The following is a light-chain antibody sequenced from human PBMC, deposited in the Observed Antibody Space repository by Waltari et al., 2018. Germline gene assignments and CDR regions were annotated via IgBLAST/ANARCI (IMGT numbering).Light chain of an antibody. CDR2: AAS. CDR1: QSVSKY. Sequence: EVVLTQSPGTLSLSPGERATLPCRASQSVSKYLAWYQQRPGQAPRLLIYAASTRATGVPDRFSGSGFGTDFSLTISRLEPEDIAVYFCQNHERLPATFGQGTRVEIK. J-gene: IGKJ1*01. V-gene: IGKV3-20*01. CDR3: QNHERLPAT.